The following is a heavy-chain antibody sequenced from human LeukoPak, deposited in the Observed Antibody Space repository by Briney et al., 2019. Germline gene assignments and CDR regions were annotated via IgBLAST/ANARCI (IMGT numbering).Heavy chain of an antibody. CDR2: INHSGST. V-gene: IGHV4-34*01. D-gene: IGHD6-6*01. CDR3: ARAGIVARRGGVFDY. J-gene: IGHJ4*02. CDR1: GGSFSGYY. Sequence: MPSETLSLTCAVYGGSFSGYYWSWIRQPPGKGLEWIGEINHSGSTNYNPSLKSRVTISVDMSKNQFSLKLSSVTAADTAVYYCARAGIVARRGGVFDYWGQGTLVTVPS.